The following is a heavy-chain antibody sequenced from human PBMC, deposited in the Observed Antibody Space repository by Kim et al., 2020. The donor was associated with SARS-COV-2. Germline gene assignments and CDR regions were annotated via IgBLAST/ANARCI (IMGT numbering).Heavy chain of an antibody. Sequence: GRTTHTPTLKSRVTISVDTSKIQFTLRLRSVTAADTAVYYCARGGGYSYDYWGQGTLVTVSS. CDR3: ARGGGYSYDY. CDR2: GRT. D-gene: IGHD5-18*01. J-gene: IGHJ4*02. V-gene: IGHV4-61*02.